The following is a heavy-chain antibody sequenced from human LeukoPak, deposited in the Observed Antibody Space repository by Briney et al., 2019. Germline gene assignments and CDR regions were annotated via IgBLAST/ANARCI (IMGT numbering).Heavy chain of an antibody. CDR2: ISYDGSNK. D-gene: IGHD3-22*01. CDR3: ARDLIQFAHYYDSSGSISLGY. V-gene: IGHV3-30*04. J-gene: IGHJ4*02. Sequence: GGSLRLSCAASGFTFSSYAMHWVRQAPGKGLEWVAVISYDGSNKYYADSVKGRFTISRDNSKNTLYLQMNSLRAEDTAVYYCARDLIQFAHYYDSSGSISLGYWGQGTLVTVSS. CDR1: GFTFSSYA.